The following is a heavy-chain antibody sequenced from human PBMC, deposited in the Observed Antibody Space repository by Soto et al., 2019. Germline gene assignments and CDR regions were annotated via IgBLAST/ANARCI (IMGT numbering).Heavy chain of an antibody. D-gene: IGHD3-3*01. V-gene: IGHV1-46*03. CDR1: GYTFTSYY. J-gene: IGHJ6*03. Sequence: ASVKVSCKASGYTFTSYYMHWVRQAPGQGLEWMGIINPSGGSTSYAQKFQGRVTMTRDTSTSTVYMELSSLRSEDTAAYYCARAAYYDFWSGPAHYYYMDVWGKGTTVTVSS. CDR3: ARAAYYDFWSGPAHYYYMDV. CDR2: INPSGGST.